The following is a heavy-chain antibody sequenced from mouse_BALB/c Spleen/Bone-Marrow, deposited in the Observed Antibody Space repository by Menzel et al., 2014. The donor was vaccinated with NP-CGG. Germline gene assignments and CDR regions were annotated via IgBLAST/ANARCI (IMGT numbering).Heavy chain of an antibody. CDR1: GYTFTSYW. Sequence: DLVKPGGPVKLSCKASGYTFTSYWIHGINQRPGQCPEWRGRIAPGCGSTYYNEILKGKVTLTVGSSSSSAYIQLSSLSSEDSAVYFGARESYYCENYAMDYWGQGTSVTVSS. V-gene: IGHV1S41*01. CDR2: IAPGCGST. D-gene: IGHD1-1*01. J-gene: IGHJ4*01. CDR3: ARESYYCENYAMDY.